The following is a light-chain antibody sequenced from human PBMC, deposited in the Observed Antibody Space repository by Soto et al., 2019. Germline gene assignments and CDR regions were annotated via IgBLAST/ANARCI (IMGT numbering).Light chain of an antibody. J-gene: IGLJ1*01. Sequence: QPASVSGSPGQSITISCTGTSSDVGGYNYVSWYQQHPGKAPKLMIYDVSNRPSGVSNRFSGPKSGNTASLTISGLQAEDEADYYCSSYTSSSTLVFGTGTKLTVL. CDR2: DVS. V-gene: IGLV2-14*01. CDR3: SSYTSSSTLV. CDR1: SSDVGGYNY.